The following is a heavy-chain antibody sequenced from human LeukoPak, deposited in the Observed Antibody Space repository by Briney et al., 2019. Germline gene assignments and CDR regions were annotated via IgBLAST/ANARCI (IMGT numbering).Heavy chain of an antibody. D-gene: IGHD6-6*01. Sequence: GGSLRLSCAASGFTFSSYAMHWVRQAPGKGLEWVAVISYDGSNKYYADSVKGRSTISRDNSKNTLYLQMNSLRAEDTAVYYCASWYSSSSLQEIWGQGTLVTVSS. J-gene: IGHJ4*02. CDR1: GFTFSSYA. CDR3: ASWYSSSSLQEI. V-gene: IGHV3-30-3*01. CDR2: ISYDGSNK.